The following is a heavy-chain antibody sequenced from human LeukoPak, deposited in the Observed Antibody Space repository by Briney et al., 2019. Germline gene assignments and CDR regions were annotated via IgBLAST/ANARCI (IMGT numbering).Heavy chain of an antibody. D-gene: IGHD2/OR15-2a*01. V-gene: IGHV4-4*07. Sequence: SETLSLTCTVSGASINKDYWAWIRQPAGKGLEWIGRIHPSGITHQNPSLRGRVTMSIDAPKNQFSLNLSSVTAADTAVYYCVRDEYRDVWGKGTTVTVSS. CDR1: GASINKDY. CDR3: VRDEYRDV. CDR2: IHPSGIT. J-gene: IGHJ6*04.